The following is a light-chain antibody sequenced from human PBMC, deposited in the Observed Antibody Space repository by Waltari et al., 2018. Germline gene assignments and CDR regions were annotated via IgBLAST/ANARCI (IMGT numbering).Light chain of an antibody. CDR3: APWDDSLSGWV. V-gene: IGLV1-47*01. J-gene: IGLJ3*02. CDR1: SSNIGHNY. CDR2: RNN. Sequence: QSVLTQPPSASGAPGQRVTIPCSGSSSNIGHNYVSWYQQLPGTVPKLLIYRNNQRASGVPDRFSGSKSGTSASLAISGLRSEDEAYYYCAPWDDSLSGWVFGGGTKLTVL.